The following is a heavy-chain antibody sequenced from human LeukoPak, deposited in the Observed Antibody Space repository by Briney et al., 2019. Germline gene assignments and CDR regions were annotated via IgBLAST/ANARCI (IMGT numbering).Heavy chain of an antibody. CDR1: GGSLSSGTYS. J-gene: IGHJ4*02. CDR2: VYHNGDT. V-gene: IGHV4-30-2*01. Sequence: PSETLSLTCAVSGGSLSSGTYSWSWIRQPPGKSLEWIGYVYHNGDTFYTPSLKSRVTISLDKSKNQFSLRLSSMTAADTAVYYCARAAHYGSSFYFDQWGQGVLVSVSS. CDR3: ARAAHYGSSFYFDQ. D-gene: IGHD3-10*01.